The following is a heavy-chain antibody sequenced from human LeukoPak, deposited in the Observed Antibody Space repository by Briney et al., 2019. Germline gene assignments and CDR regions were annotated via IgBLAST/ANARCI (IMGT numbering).Heavy chain of an antibody. CDR2: INPNSGGT. CDR3: ARVFYYDSSGPFDY. J-gene: IGHJ4*02. CDR1: GYTFTGYY. V-gene: IGHV1-2*02. D-gene: IGHD3-22*01. Sequence: ASVKVSCKASGYTFTGYYMHWVRQAPGRGLEWMGWINPNSGGTNYAQKFQGRVTMTRDTSISTAYMELSRLRSDDTAVYYCARVFYYDSSGPFDYWGQGTLVTVSS.